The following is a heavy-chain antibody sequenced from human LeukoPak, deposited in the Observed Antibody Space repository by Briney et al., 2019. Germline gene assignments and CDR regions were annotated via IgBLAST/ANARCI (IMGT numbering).Heavy chain of an antibody. CDR1: GGSISSGSYY. CDR3: ARAGGYCSSTSCYGDAFDI. D-gene: IGHD2-2*01. CDR2: IYTSGST. V-gene: IGHV4-61*02. Sequence: SQTLSLTCTVSGGSISSGSYYWSWIRQPAGKGLEWIGRIYTSGSTNYNPSLKSRVTISVDTSKNQFSLKLSSVTAADTAVYYCARAGGYCSSTSCYGDAFDIWGQGTMVTVSS. J-gene: IGHJ3*02.